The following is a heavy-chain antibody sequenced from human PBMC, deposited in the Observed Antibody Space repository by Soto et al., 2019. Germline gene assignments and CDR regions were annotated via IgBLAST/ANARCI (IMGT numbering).Heavy chain of an antibody. Sequence: QVQLVESGGGVVQPGRSLRLSCAASGFTFSSYGMHWVRQAPGKGLEWVAVIWYVGSNKYYADSVKGRFTISRDNSKNTLYLQMNSLRAEDTAVYYCARDSGSYFANFDYWGQGTLVTVSS. CDR2: IWYVGSNK. V-gene: IGHV3-33*01. CDR1: GFTFSSYG. D-gene: IGHD1-26*01. CDR3: ARDSGSYFANFDY. J-gene: IGHJ4*02.